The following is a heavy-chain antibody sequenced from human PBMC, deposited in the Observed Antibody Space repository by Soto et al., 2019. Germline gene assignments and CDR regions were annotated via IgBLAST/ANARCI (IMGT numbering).Heavy chain of an antibody. J-gene: IGHJ4*02. CDR3: ARGGRDCSGGSCYLYYFDY. CDR2: INPNSGVT. V-gene: IGHV1-2*02. CDR1: GYTFTGYY. Sequence: ASVKVSCKASGYTFTGYYMHWVRQAPGQGLEWMGWINPNSGVTNYAQKFQGRVTMTRDTSISTAYMELSRLRSDDTAVYYCARGGRDCSGGSCYLYYFDYWGQGTQVTVSS. D-gene: IGHD2-15*01.